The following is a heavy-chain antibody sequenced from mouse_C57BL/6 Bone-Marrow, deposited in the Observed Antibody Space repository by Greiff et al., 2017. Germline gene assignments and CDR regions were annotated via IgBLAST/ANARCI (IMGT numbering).Heavy chain of an antibody. D-gene: IGHD1-1*01. CDR1: GYTFTDYY. V-gene: IGHV1-75*01. CDR3: ARGATVVPYYYAMDY. Sequence: QVQLQQSGPELVKPGASVKISCKASGYTFTDYYINWVKQRPGQGLEWIGWIFPGSGSTNYNEKFKGKATLPVDKSSSTAYMLLRSLTSEDSAVYFCARGATVVPYYYAMDYWGQGTSVTVSS. CDR2: IFPGSGST. J-gene: IGHJ4*01.